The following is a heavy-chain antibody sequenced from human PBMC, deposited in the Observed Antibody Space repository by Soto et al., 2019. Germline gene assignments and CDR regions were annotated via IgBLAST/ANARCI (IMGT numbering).Heavy chain of an antibody. D-gene: IGHD3-16*01. V-gene: IGHV1-2*04. CDR3: ARSLGGADSFDY. Sequence: ASVKVSCKASGYTFTGYYMHWVRQAPGQGLEWMGWINPNRGGTNYAQKFQGWVNRTRDKSISTAYMDLSRLRADDSAVDYGARSLGGADSFDYWGQGTLVTVSS. CDR1: GYTFTGYY. CDR2: INPNRGGT. J-gene: IGHJ4*02.